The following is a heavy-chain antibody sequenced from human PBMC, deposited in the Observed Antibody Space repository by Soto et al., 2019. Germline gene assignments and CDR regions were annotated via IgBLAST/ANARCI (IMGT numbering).Heavy chain of an antibody. CDR1: GGSITSSSHF. J-gene: IGHJ5*02. V-gene: IGHV4-39*01. CDR3: AGQTFTIAAASYGRSNWFDP. CDR2: IYFTGNT. D-gene: IGHD6-25*01. Sequence: SETLSLTCSVSGGSITSSSHFWGWVRQPPGKGLEWIGTIYFTGNTYYTPSLKSRLTISIDTSKNEFSLRLNSVTAADTAVYYCAGQTFTIAAASYGRSNWFDPWGPGTLVTVS.